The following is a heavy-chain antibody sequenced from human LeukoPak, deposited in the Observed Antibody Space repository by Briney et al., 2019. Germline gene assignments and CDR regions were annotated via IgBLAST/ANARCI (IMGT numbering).Heavy chain of an antibody. V-gene: IGHV4-34*01. Sequence: SETLSLTCAVYGGSFSGYYWSWIRQPPGKGLEWIGSIYYSGSTYYNPSLKSRVTISVDTSKNQFSLKLSSVTAADTAVYYCARLSAGYSSGWPTDWGQGTLVTVSS. CDR1: GGSFSGYY. D-gene: IGHD6-19*01. CDR2: IYYSGST. J-gene: IGHJ4*02. CDR3: ARLSAGYSSGWPTD.